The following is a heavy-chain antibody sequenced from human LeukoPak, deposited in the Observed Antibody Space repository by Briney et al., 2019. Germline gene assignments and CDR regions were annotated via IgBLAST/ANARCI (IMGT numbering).Heavy chain of an antibody. V-gene: IGHV3-30*03. CDR1: GFTFSSYG. CDR2: ISYDGSNK. Sequence: GGSLRLSCAASGFTFSSYGMHWVRQAPGKGLEWVAVISYDGSNKYYADSVKGRFTISRDNSKNTLYLQMNSLRAEGTAVYYCATTVREASFDYWGQGTLVTVSS. CDR3: ATTVREASFDY. J-gene: IGHJ4*02. D-gene: IGHD4-17*01.